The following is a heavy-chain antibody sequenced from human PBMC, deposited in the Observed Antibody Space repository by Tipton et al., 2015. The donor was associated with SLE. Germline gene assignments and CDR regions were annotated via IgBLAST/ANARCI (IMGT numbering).Heavy chain of an antibody. CDR3: ARVTELLWFGEARRWFDP. CDR2: IYHSGST. Sequence: TLSLTCTVSGYSISSGYYWGWIRQPSGKGLEWIGSIYHSGSTYYNPSLKSRVTISVDTSKNQFSLKLSSVTATDTAVYYCARVTELLWFGEARRWFDPWGQGTLVTVSS. CDR1: GYSISSGYY. V-gene: IGHV4-38-2*02. J-gene: IGHJ5*02. D-gene: IGHD3-10*01.